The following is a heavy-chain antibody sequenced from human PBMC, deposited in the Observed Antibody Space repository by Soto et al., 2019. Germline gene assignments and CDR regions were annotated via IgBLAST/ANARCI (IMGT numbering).Heavy chain of an antibody. J-gene: IGHJ4*02. V-gene: IGHV4-34*01. CDR2: INPSGTT. CDR3: ARGRDGGAAI. D-gene: IGHD4-17*01. Sequence: QVQLQQWGAGLLKPSETLSLTCAVYGGSFSGYYWSWIRQPPGKGLEWIGEINPSGTTNYTPSLKSRVTMSGDTPKNQFSLKMTSVTAADTAVYYCARGRDGGAAIWGPGTLVTVSS. CDR1: GGSFSGYY.